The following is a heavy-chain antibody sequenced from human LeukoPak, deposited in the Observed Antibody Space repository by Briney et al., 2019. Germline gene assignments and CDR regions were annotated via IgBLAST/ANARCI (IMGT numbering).Heavy chain of an antibody. Sequence: QAGGSLRLSCAASGFTFSNYGMHWVRQAPGKGLEWVAVISYDGSNKYYAESVKGRFTISRDNSKNTLYLQMNSPRAEDTAVYYCARRYYDSSGLIDYWGQGTLVTVSS. CDR1: GFTFSNYG. V-gene: IGHV3-30*03. D-gene: IGHD3-22*01. CDR2: ISYDGSNK. J-gene: IGHJ4*02. CDR3: ARRYYDSSGLIDY.